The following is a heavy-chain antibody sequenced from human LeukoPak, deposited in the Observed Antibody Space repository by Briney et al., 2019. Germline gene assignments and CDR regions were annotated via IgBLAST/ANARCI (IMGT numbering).Heavy chain of an antibody. Sequence: SETLSLTCAVYGGSFSDYYWNWIRQPPGKGLEWIGEINYFGSTNYKPSLKSRVTISGDTSRNQSSLQLNSVTAADTAVYFCARGYREHQTFYSSHYFDYWAQGTLVTVSS. CDR3: ARGYREHQTFYSSHYFDY. D-gene: IGHD5-18*01. CDR2: INYFGST. CDR1: GGSFSDYY. J-gene: IGHJ4*01. V-gene: IGHV4-34*01.